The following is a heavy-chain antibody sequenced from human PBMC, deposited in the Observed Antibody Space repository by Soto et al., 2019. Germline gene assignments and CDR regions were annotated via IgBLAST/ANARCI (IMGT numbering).Heavy chain of an antibody. CDR1: GFTFSSYW. CDR2: IKQDGSEK. D-gene: IGHD6-13*01. CDR3: ARGPSSWYRGYFDY. V-gene: IGHV3-7*01. Sequence: EVQLVESGGGLVQPGGSLRLSCAASGFTFSSYWMSWVRQAPGKGLEWVANIKQDGSEKYYVDSVKVRFTISRDNANNSLYLQMNSLRAEDTAVYYRARGPSSWYRGYFDYWGQVTLVTVSS. J-gene: IGHJ4*02.